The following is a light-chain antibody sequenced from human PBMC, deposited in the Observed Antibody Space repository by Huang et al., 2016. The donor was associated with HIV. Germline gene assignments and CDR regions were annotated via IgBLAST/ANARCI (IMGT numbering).Light chain of an antibody. V-gene: IGKV2-28*01. Sequence: DIVMTQSPLSLPVTPGEPASISCRSSRSLLHSNGYNYLDWYLQKPGQSPQLLIDLGSNRASGVPDRFSGSGSGTDFTLKISRVEAEDVGVYYCMQPLQTPRYTFGQGTKLEIK. J-gene: IGKJ2*01. CDR1: RSLLHSNGYNY. CDR3: MQPLQTPRYT. CDR2: LGS.